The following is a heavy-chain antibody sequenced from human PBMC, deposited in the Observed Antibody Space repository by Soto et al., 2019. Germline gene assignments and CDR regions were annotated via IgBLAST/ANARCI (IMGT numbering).Heavy chain of an antibody. V-gene: IGHV3-74*01. CDR2: TNEDGSTI. CDR3: KRDIGGRGGY. D-gene: IGHD3-16*01. Sequence: EVQLVESGGGLVQPGGSLRLSCAASGFTFSSYWMHWVRQAPGKGLVWVSRTNEDGSTINYADSVKGRFTISRDNAKNTLYLEMNSRRAEDTAVYYCKRDIGGRGGYWGQGTLVTVSS. J-gene: IGHJ4*02. CDR1: GFTFSSYW.